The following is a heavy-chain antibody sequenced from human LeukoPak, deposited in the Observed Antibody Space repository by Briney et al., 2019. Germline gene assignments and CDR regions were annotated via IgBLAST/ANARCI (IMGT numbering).Heavy chain of an antibody. CDR2: ISAYNGNT. Sequence: ASVKVSCKASGYTFTSYGISWVRQAPGQGLEWMGWISAYNGNTNYAQKLQGRVTMTTDTSTSTAYMELRSLRSDDTAVYYCARYCSSTSCTNWFDPWGQGTLVTVSP. J-gene: IGHJ5*02. V-gene: IGHV1-18*01. CDR3: ARYCSSTSCTNWFDP. D-gene: IGHD2-2*01. CDR1: GYTFTSYG.